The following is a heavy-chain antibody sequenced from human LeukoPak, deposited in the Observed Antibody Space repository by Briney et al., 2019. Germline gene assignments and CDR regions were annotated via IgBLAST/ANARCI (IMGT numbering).Heavy chain of an antibody. J-gene: IGHJ5*02. CDR3: ARGDGFWSGYNWFDP. Sequence: SETLSLTCAVYGGSFSGYYWSWIRQPPGKGLERIGEINHSGSTNYNPSLKSRVTISVDTSKNQFSLKLSSVTAADTAVYYCARGDGFWSGYNWFDPWGQGTLVTVSS. V-gene: IGHV4-34*01. CDR2: INHSGST. D-gene: IGHD3-3*01. CDR1: GGSFSGYY.